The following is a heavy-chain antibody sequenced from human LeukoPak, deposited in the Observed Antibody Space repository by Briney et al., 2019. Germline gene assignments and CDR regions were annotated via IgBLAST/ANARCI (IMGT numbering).Heavy chain of an antibody. Sequence: PGGSLRLSCAVSGFTVSTNYMSWVRQAPGKGLEWVSVIYSGGSTYYVDSVKGRFTISSDNSKNTLYLQMNSLSAEDTAVYYCARERINSYGSPFGYWGQGTLVTVSS. CDR3: ARERINSYGSPFGY. J-gene: IGHJ4*02. CDR1: GFTVSTNY. CDR2: IYSGGST. V-gene: IGHV3-53*01. D-gene: IGHD5-18*01.